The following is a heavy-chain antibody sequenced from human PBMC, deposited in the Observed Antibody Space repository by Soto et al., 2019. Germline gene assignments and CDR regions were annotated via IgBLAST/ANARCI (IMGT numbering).Heavy chain of an antibody. V-gene: IGHV3-74*01. CDR3: ARDTAGLSY. J-gene: IGHJ4*02. CDR2: ISNDGRST. CDR1: GFTFSNFR. D-gene: IGHD2-21*02. Sequence: EVQLVESGGGLVQPGGSLRLSCAASGFTFSNFRMHWVRQAPGKGLVWVAFISNDGRSTNHADSEKGRFTISRDNAKSTLYLQLNSLSAEDTAVYYCARDTAGLSYWGQGTLVTVSS.